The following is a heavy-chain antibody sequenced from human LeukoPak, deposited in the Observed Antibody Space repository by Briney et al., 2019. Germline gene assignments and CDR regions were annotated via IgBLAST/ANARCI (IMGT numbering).Heavy chain of an antibody. V-gene: IGHV4-61*01. D-gene: IGHD3-22*01. CDR2: VYYSGRT. CDR1: GDSVSSDSYY. J-gene: IGHJ3*01. Sequence: PSETLSLTCAVSGDSVSSDSYYWHWIRRSPGKGLEWVGFVYYSGRTKYNPSLKSRVAMPIDTSKNQVSLRLRSVTAADTAMYFCVREASTSYYDSSGYYRQTETFDVWGLGTMVTVSS. CDR3: VREASTSYYDSSGYYRQTETFDV.